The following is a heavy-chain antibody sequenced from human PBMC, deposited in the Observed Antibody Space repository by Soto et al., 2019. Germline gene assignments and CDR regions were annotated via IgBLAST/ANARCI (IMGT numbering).Heavy chain of an antibody. CDR1: GFTFSGYS. D-gene: IGHD1-7*01. CDR3: ARGPWNYVLLAYYFDY. CDR2: ISSSSSTI. J-gene: IGHJ4*02. Sequence: GGSLRLSCAASGFTFSGYSMNWVRQSPGKGLEWVSYISSSSSTIYYADSVKGRFTISRDNAKNSLYLQMNSLRDEDTAVYYCARGPWNYVLLAYYFDYWGQATLVTVSS. V-gene: IGHV3-48*02.